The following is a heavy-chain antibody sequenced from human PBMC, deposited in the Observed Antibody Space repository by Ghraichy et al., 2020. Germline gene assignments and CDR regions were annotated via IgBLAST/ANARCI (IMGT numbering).Heavy chain of an antibody. CDR2: ISGGGGST. V-gene: IGHV3-23*01. CDR1: GFTFSSYA. J-gene: IGHJ4*02. Sequence: GALRLSCEASGFTFSSYAMSWVRQAPGKGLQWVSSISGGGGSTSYADPVKGRFTISSDSSKNTLYLQMNSLRPEDTAVYYCATSLGDYWGQGTLVTVS. CDR3: ATSLGDY. D-gene: IGHD3-16*01.